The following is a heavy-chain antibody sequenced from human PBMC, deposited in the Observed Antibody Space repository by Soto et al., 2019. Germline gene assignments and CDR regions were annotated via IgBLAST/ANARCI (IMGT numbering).Heavy chain of an antibody. D-gene: IGHD3-3*02. CDR2: INAGSGNT. J-gene: IGHJ3*02. CDR1: GYTFSAYT. CDR3: ARDTETLGPRANDALDI. V-gene: IGHV1-3*01. Sequence: ASVKVSGKATGYTFSAYTINWVRQAPGQSLEWMGWINAGSGNTKYSQNFQGRVSITRDTSASTVYMELTGLTSEDTAVYYCARDTETLGPRANDALDIWGQGTMVTVSS.